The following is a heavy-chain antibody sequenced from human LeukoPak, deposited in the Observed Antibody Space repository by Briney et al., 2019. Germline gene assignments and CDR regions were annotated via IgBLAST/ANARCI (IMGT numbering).Heavy chain of an antibody. D-gene: IGHD3-10*01. V-gene: IGHV5-51*01. J-gene: IGHJ5*02. CDR3: ASALCGESPREGFDP. CDR1: GYSFTSYW. CDR2: IYPGDSDT. Sequence: GESLKISCKGSGYSFTSYWIGWVRQMPGKGLEWMGIIYPGDSDTRYSPSFQGQVTISADKSISTAYLQWSSLKASDTAMYYCASALCGESPREGFDPWGQGTLVTVSS.